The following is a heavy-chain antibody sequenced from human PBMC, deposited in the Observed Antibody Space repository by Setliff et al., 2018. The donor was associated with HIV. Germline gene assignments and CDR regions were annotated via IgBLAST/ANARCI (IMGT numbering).Heavy chain of an antibody. V-gene: IGHV4-4*08. CDR2: IYTSGNT. CDR1: GDSISGYY. D-gene: IGHD3-22*01. Sequence: SETLSLTCTVSGDSISGYYWSWIRQPPGKGLEWIGYIYTSGNTNYNPPLKSRVTISVDTSKNQFSLKLSSVTAAGTAVYYCARDFISDSSGYYSSHFDCWGQGTLVTVSS. J-gene: IGHJ4*02. CDR3: ARDFISDSSGYYSSHFDC.